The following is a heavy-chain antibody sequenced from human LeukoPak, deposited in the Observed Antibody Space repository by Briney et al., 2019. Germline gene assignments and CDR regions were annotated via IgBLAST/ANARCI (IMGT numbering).Heavy chain of an antibody. Sequence: GSLRLSCAASGFTFSDYYMSWIRQAPGKGLEWIGNIYYSGSTYYNPSLKSRVTISADTSKNQFSLKLSSVTAADTAVYYCARNAGGDYPKYYFDYWGQGTLVTVSS. V-gene: IGHV4-38-2*01. J-gene: IGHJ4*02. CDR3: ARNAGGDYPKYYFDY. CDR2: IYYSGST. D-gene: IGHD4-17*01. CDR1: GFTFSDYY.